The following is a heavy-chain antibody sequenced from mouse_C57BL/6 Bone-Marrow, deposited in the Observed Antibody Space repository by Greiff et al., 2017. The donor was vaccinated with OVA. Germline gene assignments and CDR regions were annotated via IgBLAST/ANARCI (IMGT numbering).Heavy chain of an antibody. CDR3: VSAATVVASPYAMDY. D-gene: IGHD1-1*01. CDR1: GFSFNTYA. CDR2: IRSKSNNYAT. V-gene: IGHV10-1*01. Sequence: EVKLMESGGGLVQPKGSLKLSCAASGFSFNTYAMNWVRQAPGQGLEWVARIRSKSNNYATYYADSVKDRFTISRDDSESMLYLQMNNLKTEDTAMYYCVSAATVVASPYAMDYWGQGTSVTVSS. J-gene: IGHJ4*01.